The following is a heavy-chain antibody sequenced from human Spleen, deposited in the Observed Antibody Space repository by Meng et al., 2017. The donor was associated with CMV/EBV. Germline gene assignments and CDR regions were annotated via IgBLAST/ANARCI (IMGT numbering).Heavy chain of an antibody. CDR2: ISAYIGNT. CDR1: GYIYTSYG. Sequence: SGYIYTSYGLRWLRQAPGQGLEWMGWISAYIGNTNYAQNFQGRVTMTTDTSTSTAYMELRSLRPDDTAMYYCARVRLDTSSWYYFDFWGQGTLVTVSS. J-gene: IGHJ4*02. CDR3: ARVRLDTSSWYYFDF. V-gene: IGHV1-18*01. D-gene: IGHD6-13*01.